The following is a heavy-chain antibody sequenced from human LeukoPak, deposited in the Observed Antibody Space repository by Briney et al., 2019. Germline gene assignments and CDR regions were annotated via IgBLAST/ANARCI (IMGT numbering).Heavy chain of an antibody. V-gene: IGHV2-5*02. J-gene: IGHJ4*02. CDR1: GFSLSTSGVG. CDR2: IYWDDDK. D-gene: IGHD4-23*01. CDR3: AHSCGGGNSAYFDY. Sequence: SGPTLVQPTPPLTLTCTFSGFSLSTSGVGVGWIRQPPVKALEWLALIYWDDDKRSSPSLKSRLTITKDTSKNQVVLAMTNMDPVDTATYYCAHSCGGGNSAYFDYWGQGTLVTVS.